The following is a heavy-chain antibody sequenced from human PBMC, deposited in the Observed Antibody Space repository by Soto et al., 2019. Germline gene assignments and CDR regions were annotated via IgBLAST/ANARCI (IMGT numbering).Heavy chain of an antibody. CDR1: GGSISSGGYS. Sequence: SETLSVTCAVSGGSISSGGYSWSLIRQPPGKGLEWIGYIYHSGSTYYNPSLKSRVTISVDRSKNQFSLKLSSVTAADTAVYYCARYITYYYDSSGSTWFDPWGQGTLVTVSS. J-gene: IGHJ5*02. CDR2: IYHSGST. D-gene: IGHD3-22*01. CDR3: ARYITYYYDSSGSTWFDP. V-gene: IGHV4-30-2*01.